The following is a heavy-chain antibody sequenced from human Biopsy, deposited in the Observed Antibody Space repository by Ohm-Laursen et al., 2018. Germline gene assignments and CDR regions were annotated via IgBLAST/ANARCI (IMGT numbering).Heavy chain of an antibody. CDR1: GGSVNSYS. CDR2: IYYSGSI. J-gene: IGHJ4*02. D-gene: IGHD6-19*01. V-gene: IGHV4-59*02. Sequence: PSETLSLTCTVSGGSVNSYSWSWIRQPPGKGLEWIGYIYYSGSINYNPSLKSRVTISLDTSKNQFSLKLSSVIAADTAVYYCARGRRTSGWPYFDNWGQGALVIVSP. CDR3: ARGRRTSGWPYFDN.